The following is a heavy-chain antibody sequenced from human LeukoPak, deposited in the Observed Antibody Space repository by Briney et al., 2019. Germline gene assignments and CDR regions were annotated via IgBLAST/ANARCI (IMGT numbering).Heavy chain of an antibody. Sequence: GGSLRLSCAASGFTFSSYSMNWVRQAPGKGLEWVPYISSSSSTIYYADSVKGRFTISRDNAKNSLYLQMNSLRAEDTAVYYCASNTLFGYSEYYFDYWGQGTLVTVSS. CDR3: ASNTLFGYSEYYFDY. CDR1: GFTFSSYS. V-gene: IGHV3-48*04. CDR2: ISSSSSTI. D-gene: IGHD3-16*01. J-gene: IGHJ4*02.